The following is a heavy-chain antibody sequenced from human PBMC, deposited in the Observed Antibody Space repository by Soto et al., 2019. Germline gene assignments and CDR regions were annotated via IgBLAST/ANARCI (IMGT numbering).Heavy chain of an antibody. CDR3: ARGNYSDYRSSFDF. Sequence: PSETLSLTCTVSDDSISSGDYYWTWIRQPPGKGLEWIGYIFHSGRTDYNPSLTSRVTISVDTSKNIFSLRVNSVTAADTAVYYCARGNYSDYRSSFDFWGQGALVTV. J-gene: IGHJ4*02. D-gene: IGHD4-17*01. CDR2: IFHSGRT. CDR1: DDSISSGDYY. V-gene: IGHV4-30-4*01.